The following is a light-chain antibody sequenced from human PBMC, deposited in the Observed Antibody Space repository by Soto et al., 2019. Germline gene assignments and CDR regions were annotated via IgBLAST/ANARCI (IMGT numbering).Light chain of an antibody. J-gene: IGLJ1*01. CDR3: SSYTTSNTRQIV. CDR1: SSDVGGYNY. V-gene: IGLV2-14*01. Sequence: QSALTQPASVSGSPGQSITISCTGTSSDVGGYNYVSWYQQHPGKAPKFMIYDVSNRPSLVSNRFSGSKSGNTASLTISGLQAEDEADYYCSSYTTSNTRQIVFGTGTKVTVL. CDR2: DVS.